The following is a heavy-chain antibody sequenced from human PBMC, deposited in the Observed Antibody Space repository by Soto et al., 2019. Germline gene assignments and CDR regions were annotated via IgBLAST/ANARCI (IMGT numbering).Heavy chain of an antibody. Sequence: PGGSLRLSCAASGFTFSNAWMSWVRQAPGKGLEWVGRIKSKNDGGKTDYAAPVKDRFTISRDDSKNTLYLLMNSLKTEDTTVYYVNYYDRELCCVEADEWFDHWGQGTLVTVSS. CDR3: NYYDRELCCVEADEWFDH. CDR1: GFTFSNAW. V-gene: IGHV3-15*01. J-gene: IGHJ5*02. CDR2: IKSKNDGGKT. D-gene: IGHD3-22*01.